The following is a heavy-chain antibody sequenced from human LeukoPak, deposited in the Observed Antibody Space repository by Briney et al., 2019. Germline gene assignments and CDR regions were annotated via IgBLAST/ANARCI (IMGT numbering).Heavy chain of an antibody. Sequence: PGGSLRLSCTASGFTFGDYAMSWVRQAPGKGLEWVGFIRSKAYGGTTEYAASVKGRFTISRDDSKSIAYLQMNSLKTEDTAVYYCAIPTRNYYGSGSYYWFDPWGQGTLVAVSS. D-gene: IGHD3-10*01. CDR2: IRSKAYGGTT. CDR1: GFTFGDYA. V-gene: IGHV3-49*04. J-gene: IGHJ5*02. CDR3: AIPTRNYYGSGSYYWFDP.